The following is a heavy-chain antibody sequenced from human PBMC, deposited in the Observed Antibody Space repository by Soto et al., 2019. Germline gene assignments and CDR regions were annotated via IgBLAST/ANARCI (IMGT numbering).Heavy chain of an antibody. CDR1: GGSISSYY. V-gene: IGHV4-59*01. CDR2: IYNSGST. D-gene: IGHD6-6*01. Sequence: SETLSLTCTVSGGSISSYYWSWVRQPPGKGLEWIGSIYNSGSTSYNPSLKSQVTISVDTSNNQFSLKLSFVTAADTAVYYCARGGGGYSTSRGNWFDPWGQGTLVTVSS. J-gene: IGHJ5*02. CDR3: ARGGGGYSTSRGNWFDP.